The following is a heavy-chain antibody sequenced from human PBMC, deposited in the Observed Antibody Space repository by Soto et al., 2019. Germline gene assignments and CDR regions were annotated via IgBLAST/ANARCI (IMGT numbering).Heavy chain of an antibody. CDR3: AKPVVMAVAGTRWFDP. CDR1: GFTFSTYS. CDR2: ISSSSGTI. J-gene: IGHJ5*02. D-gene: IGHD6-19*01. Sequence: GGSLRLSCAASGFTFSTYSMNWVRQAPGKGLEWVSYISSSSGTIYYADSVKGRFTVSRDNAKNSLYLQMNSLRDEDTAVYYCAKPVVMAVAGTRWFDPWGQGTLVTVSS. V-gene: IGHV3-48*02.